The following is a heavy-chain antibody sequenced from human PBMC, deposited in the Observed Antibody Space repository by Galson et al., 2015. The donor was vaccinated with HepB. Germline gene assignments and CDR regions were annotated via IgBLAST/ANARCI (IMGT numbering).Heavy chain of an antibody. CDR1: GFTFNSYA. CDR3: ARDYSSSWYVSVPYYYYYGMDV. J-gene: IGHJ6*02. V-gene: IGHV3-30*04. CDR2: ISYDGSNK. Sequence: SLRLSCAASGFTFNSYAMHWVRQAPGKGLEWVAVISYDGSNKYYADSVKGRFTISRDNSKNTLYLQMNSLRAEDTAVYYCARDYSSSWYVSVPYYYYYGMDVWGQGTTVTVSS. D-gene: IGHD6-13*01.